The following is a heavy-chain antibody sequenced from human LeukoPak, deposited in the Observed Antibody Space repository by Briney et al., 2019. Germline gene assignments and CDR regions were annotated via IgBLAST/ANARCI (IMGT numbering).Heavy chain of an antibody. V-gene: IGHV1-69*13. CDR1: GGTFSSYA. Sequence: SVKVSCKASGGTFSSYAISWVRQAPGQGLEWMGGIIPIFGTANYAQKFQGRVTITADESTSTAYMELSSLRSEDTAVYYCARADCSSTSCLLRYYYGMDVWGQGTTVTVSS. CDR3: ARADCSSTSCLLRYYYGMDV. J-gene: IGHJ6*02. CDR2: IIPIFGTA. D-gene: IGHD2-2*01.